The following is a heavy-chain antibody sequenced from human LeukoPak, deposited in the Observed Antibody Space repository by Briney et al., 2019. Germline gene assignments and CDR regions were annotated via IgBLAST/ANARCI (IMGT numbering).Heavy chain of an antibody. V-gene: IGHV5-51*01. D-gene: IGHD6-19*01. CDR3: ARSAAVAGLSTIDY. CDR1: GYSFTSYW. Sequence: GEPLKSSCQGSGYSFTSYWIAGVRQVHGKGLGWMGINYSSDAGTTYSPSFQGQVTISDDKSISTAYLPWSRLQASDTAMYSCARSAAVAGLSTIDYWGQGTLVTVSS. J-gene: IGHJ4*02. CDR2: NYSSDAGT.